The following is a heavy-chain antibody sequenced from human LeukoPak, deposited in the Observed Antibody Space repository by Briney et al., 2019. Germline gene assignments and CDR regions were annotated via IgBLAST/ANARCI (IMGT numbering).Heavy chain of an antibody. J-gene: IGHJ4*02. V-gene: IGHV4-30-2*01. CDR1: GGSISSGGYS. CDR3: ARGYDSSGYYYDY. D-gene: IGHD3-22*01. CDR2: IYHSGST. Sequence: SQTLSLTCAVSGGSISSGGYSWSWIRQPPGKGLEWIGYIYHSGSTYYNPSLKSRVTISVDRSKNQFSLKLSSVTAADTAVYYCARGYDSSGYYYDYWGQGTLVTVFS.